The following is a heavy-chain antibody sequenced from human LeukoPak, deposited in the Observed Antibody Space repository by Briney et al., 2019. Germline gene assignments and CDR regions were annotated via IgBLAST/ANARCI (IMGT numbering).Heavy chain of an antibody. CDR3: ARGYCSEAKCHHWAYYYYYMDV. J-gene: IGHJ6*03. V-gene: IGHV3-11*04. D-gene: IGHD6-19*01. Sequence: GGSLRLSCTTSGFSFSDYYMNWVRQAPGKGLEWLAHIGGSGSDAYYADSVKGRFTISRDDAENSVFLQMNSLRAEDTAVYYCARGYCSEAKCHHWAYYYYYMDVWGKGTTVTVSS. CDR2: IGGSGSDA. CDR1: GFSFSDYY.